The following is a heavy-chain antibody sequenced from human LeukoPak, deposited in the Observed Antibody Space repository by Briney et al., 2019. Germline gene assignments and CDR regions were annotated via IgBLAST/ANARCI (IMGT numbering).Heavy chain of an antibody. Sequence: ASVKVSCKASGFTFINYYMHWVRQAPGQGLEWLGIINLSGGSTHYPQKFQDRVTMTRDTSTSTVYMELSSLRPEDTAVYYCARDLDYGEKSEDYWGQGTLVTVSS. D-gene: IGHD4/OR15-4a*01. J-gene: IGHJ4*02. CDR3: ARDLDYGEKSEDY. V-gene: IGHV1-46*01. CDR2: INLSGGST. CDR1: GFTFINYY.